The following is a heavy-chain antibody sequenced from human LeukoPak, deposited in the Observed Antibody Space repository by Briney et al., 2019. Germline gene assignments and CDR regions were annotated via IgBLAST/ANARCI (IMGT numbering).Heavy chain of an antibody. CDR1: GITFSGYW. CDR2: IDQDGGGT. Sequence: GGSLRLSCATSGITFSGYWMNWVRQAPGKGLEWVANIDQDGGGTYYVDSVKGRFTISRDNAKSTLYLQMNSLRAEDTAVYYCARPVCGGDCYPYDYWGQGTLVTVSS. D-gene: IGHD2-21*02. V-gene: IGHV3-7*02. J-gene: IGHJ4*02. CDR3: ARPVCGGDCYPYDY.